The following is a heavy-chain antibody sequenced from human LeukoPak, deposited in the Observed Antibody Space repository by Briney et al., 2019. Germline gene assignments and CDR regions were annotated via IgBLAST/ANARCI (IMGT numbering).Heavy chain of an antibody. CDR3: ARTSSGQWLQWRPFDY. CDR2: IIPIFGTA. J-gene: IGHJ4*02. CDR1: GGTFSSYA. V-gene: IGHV1-69*05. Sequence: SEKVSCKASGGTFSSYAISWVRQAPGQGLEWMGGIIPIFGTANYAQKFQGRVTITTDESTSTAYMELSSLRSEDTAVYYCARTSSGQWLQWRPFDYWGQGTLVTVSS. D-gene: IGHD5-24*01.